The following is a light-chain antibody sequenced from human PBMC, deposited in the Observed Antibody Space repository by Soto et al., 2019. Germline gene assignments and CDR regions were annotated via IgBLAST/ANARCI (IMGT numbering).Light chain of an antibody. J-gene: IGLJ2*01. CDR1: SSDVADYNY. V-gene: IGLV2-14*01. Sequence: QSALTQPASVSGSPGQSITISCTGTSSDVADYNYVSWYQQHPGKPPKLVIYEVSGRPSGISNRFSGSKSGNTASLTISGLQADDEADYYCSSYTTSSTLVVFGGGTKLTVL. CDR2: EVS. CDR3: SSYTTSSTLVV.